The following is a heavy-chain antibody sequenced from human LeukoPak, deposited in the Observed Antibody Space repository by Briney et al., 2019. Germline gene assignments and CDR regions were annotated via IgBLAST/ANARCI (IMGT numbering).Heavy chain of an antibody. V-gene: IGHV4-38-2*02. CDR1: GYSISSGYY. Sequence: PSETLSLTCTVSGYSISSGYYWGWIRQPPGKGLEWIGSIYHSGSTYYNPSLKSRVTISVDTSKNQFSLKLSSVTAADTAVYYCASSRFGNEFDPWGQGTLVTVSS. J-gene: IGHJ5*02. CDR3: ASSRFGNEFDP. CDR2: IYHSGST. D-gene: IGHD3-10*01.